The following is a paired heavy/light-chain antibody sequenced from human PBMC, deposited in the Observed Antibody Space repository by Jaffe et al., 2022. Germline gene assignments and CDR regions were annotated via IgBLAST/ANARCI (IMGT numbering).Light chain of an antibody. CDR1: QSVLYTSDTRNY. CDR3: QQYLSTPLT. CDR2: WSS. Sequence: DIVMTQSPDSLAVSLGERATISCKSSQSVLYTSDTRNYLAWYQQKPGQPPRLLIYWSSTRQSGIPDRFSGSGSGTDFTLTISNLQAEDVAVYYCQQYLSTPLTFGGGTKVEIK. V-gene: IGKV4-1*01. J-gene: IGKJ4*01.
Heavy chain of an antibody. Sequence: QVQLVQSGAEVKKPGASVKVSCKSSGYTFTRYSIHWVRQAPGERLEWMGWINAGTGYIKYSQKFQDRVTITRDTSASTDYMELTGLTSEDTAMYYCARDSRTMALSGYFDYWGQGTLLTVSS. D-gene: IGHD3-10*01. CDR2: INAGTGYI. J-gene: IGHJ4*02. V-gene: IGHV1-3*01. CDR3: ARDSRTMALSGYFDY. CDR1: GYTFTRYS.